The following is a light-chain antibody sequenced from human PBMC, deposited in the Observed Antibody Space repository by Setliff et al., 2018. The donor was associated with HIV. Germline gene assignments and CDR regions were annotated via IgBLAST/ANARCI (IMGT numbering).Light chain of an antibody. CDR1: SGHTNFP. CDR3: QTWDTAVYI. Sequence: QPVLTQSPSAFASLGASVKLTCSLSSGHTNFPIAWHQQQPEKGPRYLMQVNPDGSHIEGDGIPDRFSGSSSGADRYLIISSLQSEDEADYYCQTWDTAVYIFGAGTKVTVL. CDR2: VNPDGSH. V-gene: IGLV4-69*01. J-gene: IGLJ1*01.